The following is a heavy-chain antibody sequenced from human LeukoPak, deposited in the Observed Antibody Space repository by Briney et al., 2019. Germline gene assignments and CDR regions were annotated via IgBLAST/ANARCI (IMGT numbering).Heavy chain of an antibody. CDR3: ARDSDNGAAFDY. Sequence: GGSLRLSCAASGFTFSNYEMNWVRQAPGKGLEWLSFISSSASNIYYADSVRGRFTISRDNAKKSLYLQMNSLRAEDTAVYYCARDSDNGAAFDYWGQGTLVTVSS. V-gene: IGHV3-48*03. D-gene: IGHD6-25*01. CDR1: GFTFSNYE. CDR2: ISSSASNI. J-gene: IGHJ4*02.